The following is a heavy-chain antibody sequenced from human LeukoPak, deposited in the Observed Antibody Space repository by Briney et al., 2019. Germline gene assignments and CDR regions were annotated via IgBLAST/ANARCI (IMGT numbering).Heavy chain of an antibody. D-gene: IGHD6-19*01. Sequence: GGSLRLSCAASGFTVSTNYMSWVRQAPGKGLEWVSVIYSGGSTHYAESVKGRFTISRDNSKNTVYLQMNSVRAEDTAVYYCARDYESSGSNGAFDIWGQGTMVTVSS. J-gene: IGHJ3*02. CDR2: IYSGGST. CDR1: GFTVSTNY. CDR3: ARDYESSGSNGAFDI. V-gene: IGHV3-53*01.